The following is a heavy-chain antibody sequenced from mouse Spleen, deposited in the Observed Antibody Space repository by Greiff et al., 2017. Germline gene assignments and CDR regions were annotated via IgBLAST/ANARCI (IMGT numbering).Heavy chain of an antibody. CDR3: ARDKGTGWYFDV. V-gene: IGHV2-9*02. Sequence: VKLVESGPGLVAPSQSLSITCTVSGFSLTSYGVHWVRQPPGKGLEWLGVIWAGGSTNYNSALMSRLSISKDNSKSQVFLKMNSLQTDDTAMYYCARDKGTGWYFDVWGAGTTVTVSS. CDR2: IWAGGST. CDR1: GFSLTSYG. D-gene: IGHD3-3*01. J-gene: IGHJ1*01.